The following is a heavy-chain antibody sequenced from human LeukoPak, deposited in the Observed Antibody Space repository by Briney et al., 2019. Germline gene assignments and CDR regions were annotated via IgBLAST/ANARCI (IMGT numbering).Heavy chain of an antibody. CDR1: GFTFSSYA. CDR2: ISGSGGTT. J-gene: IGHJ5*02. Sequence: LAGGSLRLSCAASGFTFSSYAMKWVRQAPGKGLEWVSAISGSGGTTYYADSVKGRFTISRDNSKNTLYLQMNSLRAEDTAVYYCAKAENDIRTVAAANDPWGQGTLVTVSS. D-gene: IGHD6-13*01. CDR3: AKAENDIRTVAAANDP. V-gene: IGHV3-23*01.